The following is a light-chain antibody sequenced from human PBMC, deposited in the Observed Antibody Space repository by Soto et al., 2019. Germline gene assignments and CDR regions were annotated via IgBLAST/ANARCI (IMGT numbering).Light chain of an antibody. J-gene: IGKJ5*01. CDR1: QSVNRY. Sequence: EIVLTQSPATLSLSPGERATLSCRASQSVNRYLACYQHRPGQAPRLLIYDAFNRATGVPARFTGSGSGTDFTLTISRLEPEDFAVYYCQQHNNWITFGQGTRLEIK. CDR2: DAF. V-gene: IGKV3-11*01. CDR3: QQHNNWIT.